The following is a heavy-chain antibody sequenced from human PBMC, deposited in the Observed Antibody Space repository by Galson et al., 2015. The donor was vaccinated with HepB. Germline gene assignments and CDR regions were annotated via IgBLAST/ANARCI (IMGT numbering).Heavy chain of an antibody. D-gene: IGHD6-13*01. J-gene: IGHJ4*02. CDR1: GYTFTSYG. V-gene: IGHV1-18*01. CDR2: ISAYNGNT. Sequence: SVKVSCKASGYTFTSYGISWVRQAPGQGLEWTGWISAYNGNTNYAQKLQGRVTMTTDTSTSTAYMELRSLRSDDTAVYYCARLGTPLSAAAGTFDYWGQGTLVTVSS. CDR3: ARLGTPLSAAAGTFDY.